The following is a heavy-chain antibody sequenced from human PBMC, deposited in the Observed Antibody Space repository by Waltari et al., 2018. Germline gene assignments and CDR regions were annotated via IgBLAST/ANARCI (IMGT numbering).Heavy chain of an antibody. J-gene: IGHJ4*02. CDR3: ARETTNMIFNPGF. Sequence: QVQLVQSGAEVKKPGASVRVSCKASGYTFRDYYMHWVRQAPGQGLGWVGGINPDSGRTKYAQKFQGTVTLTRDTSISTAYMAMNRLRSDDTAIYYCARETTNMIFNPGFWGQGTLVTVSS. CDR1: GYTFRDYY. V-gene: IGHV1-2*02. CDR2: INPDSGRT. D-gene: IGHD3-22*01.